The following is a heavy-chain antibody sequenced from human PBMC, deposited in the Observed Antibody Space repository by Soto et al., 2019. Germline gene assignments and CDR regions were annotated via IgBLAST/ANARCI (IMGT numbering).Heavy chain of an antibody. CDR3: ARYIGEGYCTNGLCYAHHYYYGMDV. D-gene: IGHD2-8*01. CDR1: GFTFGRYG. J-gene: IGHJ6*02. Sequence: GGSMRLSCAASGFTFGRYGMHWVRQAPGKGLEWVAVIWYDGSNKYYADSVKGRFTICRANSKNTLYLQMNSLRAEDTAVYYCARYIGEGYCTNGLCYAHHYYYGMDVWGQGTTVTVSS. CDR2: IWYDGSNK. V-gene: IGHV3-33*01.